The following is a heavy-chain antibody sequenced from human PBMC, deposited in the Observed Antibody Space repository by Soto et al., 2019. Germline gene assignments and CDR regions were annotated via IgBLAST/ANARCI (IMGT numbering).Heavy chain of an antibody. D-gene: IGHD1-1*01. CDR2: IKTIAGGGTT. CDR3: TTERCTGTNCYVKNAFDV. Sequence: WGSLVLSCASSVFTFNDAWMTWVRQGPGKGLELVGRIKTIAGGGTTDYTAPVKGRFTISRDDSKNTVYLQMNRLKIEDTAVYYCTTERCTGTNCYVKNAFDVWGQGTMVTVSS. CDR1: VFTFNDAW. V-gene: IGHV3-15*01. J-gene: IGHJ3*01.